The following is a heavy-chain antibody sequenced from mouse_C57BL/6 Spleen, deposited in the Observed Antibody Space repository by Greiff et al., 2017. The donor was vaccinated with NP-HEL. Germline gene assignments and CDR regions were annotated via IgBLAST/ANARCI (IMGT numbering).Heavy chain of an antibody. CDR1: GYTFTDYN. J-gene: IGHJ4*01. V-gene: IGHV1-22*01. CDR3: ARWLGRYYYAMDY. D-gene: IGHD4-1*01. CDR2: INPNNGGT. Sequence: VQLQQSGPELVKPGASVKMSCKASGYTFTDYNMHWVKQSHGKSLEWIGYINPNNGGTSYNQKFKGKATLTVNKSSSTAYMELRSLTSEDSAVYYCARWLGRYYYAMDYWGQGTSVTVSS.